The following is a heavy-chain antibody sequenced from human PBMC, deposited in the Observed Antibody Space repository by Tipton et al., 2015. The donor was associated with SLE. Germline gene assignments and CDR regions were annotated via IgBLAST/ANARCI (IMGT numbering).Heavy chain of an antibody. CDR2: ISGYNGNS. V-gene: IGHV1-18*01. D-gene: IGHD3-16*02. CDR1: GYTFTNYD. J-gene: IGHJ4*02. Sequence: QVQLVQSGAEVKNPGASVKVSCKASGYTFTNYDINWVRQAPGQGLEWMGWISGYNGNSNCAQKLQGRVTMTTDTSTSTAYMELRSLRSEDTAVYYCAIDKDYDHVWGSYPLVLWGQGSQVTVSS. CDR3: AIDKDYDHVWGSYPLVL.